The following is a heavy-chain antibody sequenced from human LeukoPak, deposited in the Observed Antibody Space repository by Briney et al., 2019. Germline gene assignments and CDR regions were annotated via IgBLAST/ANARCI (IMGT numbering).Heavy chain of an antibody. Sequence: GSLRLSCAASGFTFSSYSMNWVRQAPGKGLEWVSSISSSSSYIYYADSVKGRFTISRDNAKNSLYLQMNSLRAEDTAVYYCARAGQQLPTLAYWGQGTLVTVSS. J-gene: IGHJ4*02. CDR3: ARAGQQLPTLAY. D-gene: IGHD6-13*01. V-gene: IGHV3-21*01. CDR1: GFTFSSYS. CDR2: ISSSSSYI.